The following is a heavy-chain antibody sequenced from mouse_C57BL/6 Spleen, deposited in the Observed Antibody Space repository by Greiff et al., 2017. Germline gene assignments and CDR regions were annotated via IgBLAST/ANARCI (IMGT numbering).Heavy chain of an antibody. D-gene: IGHD2-3*01. CDR1: GYTFTDYE. CDR3: TRLDRHDGDYWYFDV. Sequence: QVQLQQSGAELVRPGASVTLSCKASGYTFTDYEMHWVKQTPVHGLEWIGAIDPETGGTAYNQKFKGKAILTADKSSSTAYMELRSLTSEDSAVYYCTRLDRHDGDYWYFDVWGTGTTVTVSS. V-gene: IGHV1-15*01. CDR2: IDPETGGT. J-gene: IGHJ1*03.